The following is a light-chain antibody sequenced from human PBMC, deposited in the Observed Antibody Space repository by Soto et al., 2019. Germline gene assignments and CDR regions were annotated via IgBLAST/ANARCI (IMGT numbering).Light chain of an antibody. J-gene: IGKJ4*01. CDR2: GAS. V-gene: IGKV3-15*01. CDR3: QQYNNWLHT. Sequence: EIVMTQSPATXSVSPGERATLSCRASQSVSSNLAWYQQKPGQAPRLLIYGASTRATGIPARFSGSGSGTEFTLTISSLQSEDFAVYYCQQYNNWLHTFGGGTKVEIK. CDR1: QSVSSN.